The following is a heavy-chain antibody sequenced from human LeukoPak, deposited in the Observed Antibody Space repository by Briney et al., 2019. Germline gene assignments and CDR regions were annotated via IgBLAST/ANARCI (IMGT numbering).Heavy chain of an antibody. V-gene: IGHV1-69*05. J-gene: IGHJ4*02. CDR1: GGTFSSYA. Sequence: ASVKVSCKASGGTFSSYAISWVRQAPGQGLEWMGGIIPIFGTANYAQKFQGRVTITTDESTSTAYMELSSLRSEDTAVYYCASRPGYRSSEKDQLDYWGQGTLVTVSS. D-gene: IGHD2-2*01. CDR2: IIPIFGTA. CDR3: ASRPGYRSSEKDQLDY.